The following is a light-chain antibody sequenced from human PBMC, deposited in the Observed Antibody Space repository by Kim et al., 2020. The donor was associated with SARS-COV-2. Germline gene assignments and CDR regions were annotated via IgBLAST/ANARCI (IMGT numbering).Light chain of an antibody. V-gene: IGKV1-39*01. CDR1: RSISTY. J-gene: IGKJ4*01. CDR3: QQSHTTPLLT. CDR2: AAS. Sequence: VVDRVAIACRQSRSISTYLKWYQQQPGDAPKLLIYAASTLQSGVPSRFSGSGSGTGFTLTISSLRPEDFASYYCQQSHTTPLLTFGRGTKVDIK.